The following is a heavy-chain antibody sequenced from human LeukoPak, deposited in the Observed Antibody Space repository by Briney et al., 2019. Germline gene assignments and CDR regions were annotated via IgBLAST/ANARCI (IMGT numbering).Heavy chain of an antibody. D-gene: IGHD2-2*01. CDR2: INSDGSST. V-gene: IGHV3-74*01. CDR1: GFTFSGHW. CDR3: AKQLIGYCSSTSCSLDY. Sequence: GGSLRLSCAASGFTFSGHWMHWVRQAPGKGLVCVSRINSDGSSTAYADSVKGRFTTSRDNAKNTLYLQMNSLRAEDTAVYYCAKQLIGYCSSTSCSLDYWGQGTLVTVSS. J-gene: IGHJ4*02.